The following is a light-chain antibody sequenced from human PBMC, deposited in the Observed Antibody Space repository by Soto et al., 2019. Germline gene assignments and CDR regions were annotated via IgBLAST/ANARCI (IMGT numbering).Light chain of an antibody. Sequence: DVVMTQSPLSLPVTLGQPASISCRSSQSLVYSYGNTYLIWFQQRPGQSPRRLIYKVSNRDSGVPDRFTGSVSCSDFTVQISRVQAEDVGVYYCMQGTHWPRTFGQGTRVEIK. V-gene: IGKV2-30*01. CDR2: KVS. CDR3: MQGTHWPRT. CDR1: QSLVYSYGNTY. J-gene: IGKJ1*01.